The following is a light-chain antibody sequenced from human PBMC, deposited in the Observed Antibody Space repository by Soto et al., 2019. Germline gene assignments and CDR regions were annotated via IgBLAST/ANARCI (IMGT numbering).Light chain of an antibody. CDR1: HSVTTH. CDR2: DAS. J-gene: IGKJ5*01. V-gene: IGKV3-11*01. Sequence: EIVLTQSPDTLSLSPGERATLSCWASHSVTTHLAWFQQRPGQTPRLLIYDASTRAPGIPARFSGRGSGADFTLTISSLEPEDFAVYYCQQRSASITFGQGTRLEIK. CDR3: QQRSASIT.